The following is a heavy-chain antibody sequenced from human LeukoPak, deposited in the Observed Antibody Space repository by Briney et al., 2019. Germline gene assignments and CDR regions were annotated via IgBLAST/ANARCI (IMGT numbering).Heavy chain of an antibody. D-gene: IGHD2/OR15-2a*01. Sequence: GGSLRLSCAASEVIISSYAMSWVRQAPGKGLEWVSAINGRGDNTYYADFVKGRFTISRDNSKSTVYLQMNSLRTEDTAVYYCAKDRVSPGFNWFDPWGQGTLVTVSS. CDR3: AKDRVSPGFNWFDP. J-gene: IGHJ5*02. CDR2: INGRGDNT. CDR1: EVIISSYA. V-gene: IGHV3-23*01.